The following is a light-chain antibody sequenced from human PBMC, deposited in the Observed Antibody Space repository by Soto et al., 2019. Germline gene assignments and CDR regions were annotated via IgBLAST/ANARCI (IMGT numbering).Light chain of an antibody. CDR2: WAS. CDR3: QQFFNTPIT. V-gene: IGKV4-1*01. CDR1: QSFLYNSNNKNY. Sequence: DIVMTQSPASLAVSLGERATINCRSSQSFLYNSNNKNYLAWYQQKPGQTPKLLIYWASSRESGVPDRFSGSGSGTDSTLTISSLQAEDVAVYYCQQFFNTPITFGQGTRLEIK. J-gene: IGKJ5*01.